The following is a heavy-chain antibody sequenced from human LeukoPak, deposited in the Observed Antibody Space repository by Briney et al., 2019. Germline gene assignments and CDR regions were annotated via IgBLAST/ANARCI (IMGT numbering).Heavy chain of an antibody. CDR1: GFTFSRYW. D-gene: IGHD3-16*01. CDR2: VNPDGSST. Sequence: GGSLRLSCAASGFTFSRYWMHWVRQVPGKGLVWVSRVNPDGSSTTYADSMKGRFTSSRDNAKNTLYLQMNRLRAEDTAVYYCAGGGSYGDYWGQGILVTVSS. J-gene: IGHJ4*02. CDR3: AGGGSYGDY. V-gene: IGHV3-74*01.